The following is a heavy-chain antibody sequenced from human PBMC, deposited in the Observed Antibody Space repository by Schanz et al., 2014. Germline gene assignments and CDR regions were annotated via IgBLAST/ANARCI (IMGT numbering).Heavy chain of an antibody. CDR1: GFTVSSDH. J-gene: IGHJ4*02. CDR2: IYASGAT. D-gene: IGHD3-10*01. Sequence: EVQLVESGGGFVQPGGSLGLSCVVSGFTVSSDHMSWVRQAPGKGLEWVSTIYASGATYYADSVKRRFTISRDISKSTLHLQVTSLRAEDTAIYYGARDGNYYGSRNYYKAPYYFDYWGQGTLVTVSS. V-gene: IGHV3-66*01. CDR3: ARDGNYYGSRNYYKAPYYFDY.